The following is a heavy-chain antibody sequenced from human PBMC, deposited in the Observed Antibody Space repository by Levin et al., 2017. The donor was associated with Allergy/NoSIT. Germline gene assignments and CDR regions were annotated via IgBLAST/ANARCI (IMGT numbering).Heavy chain of an antibody. J-gene: IGHJ6*03. D-gene: IGHD5-12*01. CDR2: ISGSSRNT. V-gene: IGHV3-23*01. CDR1: GFIFNSYG. CDR3: AKGVSGKYYMDV. Sequence: GGSLRLSCAASGFIFNSYGMSWVRQAPGKGLQWVSAISGSSRNTYYADSVKGRFTISRDNSKNTLYLQLNSLRAEDTAVYYCAKGVSGKYYMDVWGKGTTVTVSS.